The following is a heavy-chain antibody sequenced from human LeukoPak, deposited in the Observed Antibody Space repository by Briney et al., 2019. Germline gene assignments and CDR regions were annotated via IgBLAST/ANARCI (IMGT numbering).Heavy chain of an antibody. V-gene: IGHV3-11*01. CDR3: ARGITIFGVVSWGAMTGYYFDY. D-gene: IGHD3-3*01. CDR2: ISGSGSTI. J-gene: IGHJ4*02. Sequence: GRSLRLSCAASGFTFSDYDMSSVRQAPGKGLEWVSYISGSGSTIYYADSVKGRVTISRDNAKNSLYLQMNRLRAEDTAVYYCARGITIFGVVSWGAMTGYYFDYWGQGTLVTVSS. CDR1: GFTFSDYD.